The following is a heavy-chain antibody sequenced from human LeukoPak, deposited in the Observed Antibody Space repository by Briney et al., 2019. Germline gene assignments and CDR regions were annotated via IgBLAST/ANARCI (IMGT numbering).Heavy chain of an antibody. CDR3: ARDYTVDDILTGYYLTYFDL. J-gene: IGHJ2*01. Sequence: PSETLSLTCTVSGGSISDSYWCWMRQSAGKGLEWIGRVYRSGSTNYNPSLKSRVVISVDTSKNQFSLKLSSVTAADTAVYYCARDYTVDDILTGYYLTYFDLWGRGTLVTVSS. CDR1: GGSISDSY. D-gene: IGHD3-9*01. V-gene: IGHV4-4*07. CDR2: VYRSGST.